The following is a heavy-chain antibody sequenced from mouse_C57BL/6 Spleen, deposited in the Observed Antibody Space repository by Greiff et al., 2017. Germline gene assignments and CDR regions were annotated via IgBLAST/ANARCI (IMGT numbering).Heavy chain of an antibody. J-gene: IGHJ1*03. D-gene: IGHD2-3*01. V-gene: IGHV1-55*01. CDR3: ARSWLLRRYFDV. Sequence: QVHVKQPGAELVKPGASVKMSCKASGYTFTSYWITWVKQRPGQGLEWIGDIYPGSGSTNYNEKFKSKATLTVDTSSSTAYMQLSSLTSEDSAVXYCARSWLLRRYFDVWGTGTTVTVSS. CDR1: GYTFTSYW. CDR2: IYPGSGST.